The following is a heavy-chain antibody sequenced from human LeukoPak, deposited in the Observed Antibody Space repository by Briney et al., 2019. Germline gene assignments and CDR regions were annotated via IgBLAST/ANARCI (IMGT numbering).Heavy chain of an antibody. CDR3: ARAFTSGTLDF. D-gene: IGHD1-26*01. V-gene: IGHV1-46*01. CDR1: GYTFTSNY. CDR2: INPSDGIT. J-gene: IGHJ4*02. Sequence: ASVKVSCKASGYTFTSNYLHWLRQAPGQGLEWMGRINPSDGITGYAQKFQGRFTMTTDTSTSTLYLELSALTSDDTAVFYCARAFTSGTLDFWGQGTLVTVSS.